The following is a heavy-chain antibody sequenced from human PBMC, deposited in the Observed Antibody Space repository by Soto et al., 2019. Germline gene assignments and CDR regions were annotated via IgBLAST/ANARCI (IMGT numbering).Heavy chain of an antibody. CDR1: GYTFASYY. CDR3: ARGAKEDSSGYYYVFGY. CDR2: INPSGGST. J-gene: IGHJ4*02. V-gene: IGHV1-46*03. D-gene: IGHD3-22*01. Sequence: GASVKVSCKASGYTFASYYMHWVRQAPGQGLEWMGIINPSGGSTSYAQKFQGRVTMTRDTSTSTVYMELSSLRSEDTAVYYCARGAKEDSSGYYYVFGYWGQGTLVTVSS.